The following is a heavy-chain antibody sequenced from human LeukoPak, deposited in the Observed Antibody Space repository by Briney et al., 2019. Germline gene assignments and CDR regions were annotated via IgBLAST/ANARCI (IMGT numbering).Heavy chain of an antibody. CDR2: IYPGDSDT. D-gene: IGHD6-13*01. J-gene: IGHJ3*02. CDR3: SSPGIAAACSGLMYAFDI. CDR1: GYSFSSYW. V-gene: IGHV5-51*01. Sequence: GESLKISCKGPGYSFSSYWIGWVRQMPGKGLEWMGIIYPGDSDTRYSPTFQGQVTISADKSISTAYLQWSSLKASDTAMYYWSSPGIAAACSGLMYAFDIWGQGTMVTVSS.